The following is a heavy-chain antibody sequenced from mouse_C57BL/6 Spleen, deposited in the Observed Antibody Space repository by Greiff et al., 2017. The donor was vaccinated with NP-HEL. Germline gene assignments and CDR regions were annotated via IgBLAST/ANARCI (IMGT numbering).Heavy chain of an antibody. CDR1: GFTFSSYA. J-gene: IGHJ3*01. V-gene: IGHV5-4*01. Sequence: DVMLVESGGGLVKPGGSLKLSCAASGFTFSSYAMSWVRQTPEKRLEWVATISDGGSYTYYPDNVKGRFTISRDNAKNNLYLQMSHLKSEDTAMYYCARDDGNYEFAYWGQGTLVTVSA. CDR3: ARDDGNYEFAY. CDR2: ISDGGSYT. D-gene: IGHD2-1*01.